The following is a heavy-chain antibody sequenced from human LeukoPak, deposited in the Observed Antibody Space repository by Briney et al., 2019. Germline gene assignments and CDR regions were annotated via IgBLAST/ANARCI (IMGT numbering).Heavy chain of an antibody. CDR2: NSSSGGRT. CDR1: EFIFSDYD. Sequence: GGSLRLLCTASEFIFSDYDMRCVRQAPGKGLEWVSANSSSGGRTYYGDSVKGRFTISRDNSKKTLYLQMNSLRAGDTAVYYCAKGLHLAAADYWGQGTLVTVSS. CDR3: AKGLHLAAADY. D-gene: IGHD6-13*01. J-gene: IGHJ4*02. V-gene: IGHV3-23*01.